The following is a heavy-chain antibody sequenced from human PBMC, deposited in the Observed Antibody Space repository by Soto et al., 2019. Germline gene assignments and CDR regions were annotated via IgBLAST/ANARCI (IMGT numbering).Heavy chain of an antibody. CDR1: GFIFSSYA. CDR3: AKELGDYYYYGMDV. CDR2: ISGSGGST. Sequence: GGSLILSCAASGFIFSSYAMSWVRQAPGKGLEWVSAISGSGGSTYYADSVKGRFTISRDNSKNTLYLQMNSLRAEDTAVYYCAKELGDYYYYGMDVWGQGTTVTVSS. V-gene: IGHV3-23*01. J-gene: IGHJ6*02. D-gene: IGHD3-10*01.